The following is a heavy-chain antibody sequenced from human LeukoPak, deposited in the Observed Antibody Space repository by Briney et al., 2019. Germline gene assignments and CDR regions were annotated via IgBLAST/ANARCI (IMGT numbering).Heavy chain of an antibody. D-gene: IGHD3-22*01. J-gene: IGHJ4*02. CDR1: GFTFSDHF. V-gene: IGHV3-11*04. CDR3: VRDSHYYDTTDPKYRLDY. Sequence: GGSLRPSCAASGFTFSDHFMSWIRQSPGKGLEWVAYISSGGSPMYYVDSVKGRSTISRDNAKNSLYLEIHSLRVEDTGGYYCVRDSHYYDTTDPKYRLDYWGQGTLVSVSS. CDR2: ISSGGSPM.